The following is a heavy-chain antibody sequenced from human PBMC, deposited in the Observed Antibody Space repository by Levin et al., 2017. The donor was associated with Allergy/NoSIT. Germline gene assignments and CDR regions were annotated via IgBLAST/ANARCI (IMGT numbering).Heavy chain of an antibody. D-gene: IGHD3-22*01. CDR3: AKGMGSGYIRHTTLAGMDV. CDR2: ISYDGSNK. J-gene: IGHJ6*02. Sequence: GGSLRLSCAASGFTFSSYGMHWVRQAPGKGLEWVAVISYDGSNKYYADSVKGRFTISRDNSKNTLYLQMNSLRAEDTAVYYCAKGMGSGYIRHTTLAGMDVWGQGTTVTVSS. CDR1: GFTFSSYG. V-gene: IGHV3-30*18.